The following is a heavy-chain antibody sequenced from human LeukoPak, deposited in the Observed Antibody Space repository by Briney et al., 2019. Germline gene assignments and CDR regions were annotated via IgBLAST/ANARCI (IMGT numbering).Heavy chain of an antibody. J-gene: IGHJ6*03. CDR2: IYHSGST. D-gene: IGHD1-20*01. V-gene: IGHV4-38-2*02. Sequence: SETLSLTCTVSGYSISSGYYWGCIRQPPGKGLEWIGSIYHSGSTYYNPSLKSRVTISVDKSKNQFSLKLSSVTAADTAVYYCAGSQEDNWNPTPYYMDVWGKGTTVTVSS. CDR1: GYSISSGYY. CDR3: AGSQEDNWNPTPYYMDV.